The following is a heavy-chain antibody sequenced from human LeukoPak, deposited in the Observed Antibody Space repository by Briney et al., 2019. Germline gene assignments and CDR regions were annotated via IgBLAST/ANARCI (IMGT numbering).Heavy chain of an antibody. J-gene: IGHJ5*02. Sequence: GGSLRLSCAASGFTFSSYGMSWVRQAPGKGLEWVSAISGSGGSTYYADSVKGRFTISRDNSKNTLYLQMNSLRAEDTAVYYCARGGPIVATIPLLPYNWFDPWGQGTLVTVSS. CDR2: ISGSGGST. CDR1: GFTFSSYG. D-gene: IGHD5-12*01. CDR3: ARGGPIVATIPLLPYNWFDP. V-gene: IGHV3-23*01.